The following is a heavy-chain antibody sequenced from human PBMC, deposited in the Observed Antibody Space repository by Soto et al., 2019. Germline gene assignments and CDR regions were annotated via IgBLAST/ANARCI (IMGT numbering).Heavy chain of an antibody. D-gene: IGHD2-2*01. V-gene: IGHV3-7*03. CDR3: ARYAATGHFDY. Sequence: EVQLVESGGGLVQPGGSLRLSCAVSGFTFSTYWMSWVRQAAGKGLEWVANIKEDGSEKYYVDSVKGRFTISRDNAKNSLYLQINSLRVEDTAVYYCARYAATGHFDYWGQGTLVTVSS. J-gene: IGHJ4*02. CDR1: GFTFSTYW. CDR2: IKEDGSEK.